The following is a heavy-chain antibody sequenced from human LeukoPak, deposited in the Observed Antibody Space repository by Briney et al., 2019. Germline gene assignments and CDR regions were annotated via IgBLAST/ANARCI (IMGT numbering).Heavy chain of an antibody. CDR3: ARGRGYNSFDY. D-gene: IGHD5-24*01. J-gene: IGHJ4*02. V-gene: IGHV4-34*01. CDR2: INHSGST. CDR1: GGSFSGYY. Sequence: TETLSLTCAVYGGSFSGYYWSWIRQPPGKGLEWIGEINHSGSTNYNPSLKSRVAISVDTSKNQFSLKLGSVAAADTAVYYCARGRGYNSFDYWGQGTLVTVSS.